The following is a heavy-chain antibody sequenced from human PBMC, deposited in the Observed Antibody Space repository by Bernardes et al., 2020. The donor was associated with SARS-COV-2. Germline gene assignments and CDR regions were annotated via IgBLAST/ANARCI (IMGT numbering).Heavy chain of an antibody. CDR1: GGTFSSYA. D-gene: IGHD3-10*01. J-gene: IGHJ6*02. V-gene: IGHV1-69*04. CDR3: AREGRGSSGSYYGMDV. CDR2: IIPILGIA. Sequence: SVKVSCKASGGTFSSYAISWVRQAPGQGLEWMGRIIPILGIANYAQKFQGRVTITADKSTSTAYMELSSLRSEDTAVYYCAREGRGSSGSYYGMDVWGQGTTVTVSS.